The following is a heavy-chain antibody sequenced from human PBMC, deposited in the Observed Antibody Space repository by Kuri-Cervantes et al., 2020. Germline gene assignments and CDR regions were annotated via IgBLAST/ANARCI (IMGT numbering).Heavy chain of an antibody. J-gene: IGHJ4*02. V-gene: IGHV3-21*01. CDR2: ISSSSGYI. Sequence: GESLKISCAASGFTFSSYSMNWVRQAPGKGLEWVSSISSSSGYIYYADSVTGRFTISRDNAKNSLYLQMNSMRDEDTAMYYCARGFDYWGQGTLVTVSS. CDR3: ARGFDY. CDR1: GFTFSSYS.